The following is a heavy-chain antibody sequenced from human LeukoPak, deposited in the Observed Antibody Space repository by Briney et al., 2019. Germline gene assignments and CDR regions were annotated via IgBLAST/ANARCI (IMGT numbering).Heavy chain of an antibody. D-gene: IGHD3-22*01. CDR1: GFTVSSNY. V-gene: IGHV3-53*01. CDR2: IYSGGST. J-gene: IGHJ4*02. CDR3: ASIAESDYYDIDYFDY. Sequence: GGSLRLSCAASGFTVSSNYMSWVRQAPGKGLEWVSVIYSGGSTYYADSVKGRFTISRDNSKDTLYLQMNSLRAEDTAVYYCASIAESDYYDIDYFDYWGQGTLVTVSS.